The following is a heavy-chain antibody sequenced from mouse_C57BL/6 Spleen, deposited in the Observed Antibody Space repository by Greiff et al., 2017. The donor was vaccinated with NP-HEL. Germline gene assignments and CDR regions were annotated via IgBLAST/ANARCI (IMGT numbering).Heavy chain of an antibody. CDR2: IYPGSGST. CDR3: ARGATVVAPGFAY. V-gene: IGHV1-55*01. J-gene: IGHJ3*01. CDR1: GYTFTSYW. D-gene: IGHD1-1*01. Sequence: QVQLQQPGAELVKPGASVKMSCKASGYTFTSYWITWVKQRPGQGLEWIGDIYPGSGSTNYNEKFKSKATLTVDTSSSTAYMQLSSLTSEDSAVYDCARGATVVAPGFAYWGQGTLVTVSA.